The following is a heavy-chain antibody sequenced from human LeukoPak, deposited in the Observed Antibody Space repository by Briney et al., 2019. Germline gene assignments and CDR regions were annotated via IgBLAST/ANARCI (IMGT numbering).Heavy chain of an antibody. CDR3: ARGSLVHYYGSGSYRIRAGFDS. CDR2: ISDNSGNT. V-gene: IGHV3-23*01. CDR1: GFTFSSFA. J-gene: IGHJ4*02. Sequence: GGSLRLSCAASGFTFSSFAMSWVRQAPGQGLEWVSAISDNSGNTYYADSVKGRFTISRDNAKNSLYQQMNSLRAEDTAVYYCARGSLVHYYGSGSYRIRAGFDSWGQGTLVTVSS. D-gene: IGHD3-10*01.